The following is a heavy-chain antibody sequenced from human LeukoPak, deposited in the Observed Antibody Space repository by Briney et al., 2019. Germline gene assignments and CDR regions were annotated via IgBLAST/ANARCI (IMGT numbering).Heavy chain of an antibody. CDR2: ISYNGSNK. J-gene: IGHJ4*02. D-gene: IGHD6-13*01. CDR3: AKDYRDIAAAYFDY. Sequence: PGGSLRLSCAASGFTFSSYGMHWVRQAPGKGLEWVAVISYNGSNKYYADSVKGRFSISRDNSKNTLYLQMNSLRAEDTAVYYCAKDYRDIAAAYFDYWGQGTLVTVSS. V-gene: IGHV3-30*18. CDR1: GFTFSSYG.